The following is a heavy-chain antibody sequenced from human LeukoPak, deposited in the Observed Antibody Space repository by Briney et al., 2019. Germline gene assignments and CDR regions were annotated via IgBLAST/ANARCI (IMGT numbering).Heavy chain of an antibody. V-gene: IGHV3-53*01. CDR1: GFTVSSNY. D-gene: IGHD4-23*01. CDR3: ARDDGIGGPFDY. CDR2: IYSGGST. Sequence: GGSLRLSCVVSGFTVSSNYMNWVRQAPGKGLEWVSVIYSGGSTYYADSVKGRFTISRDNSKNTLYLQMNSLRAEDSAVYYCARDDGIGGPFDYWGQGTLVTVSS. J-gene: IGHJ4*02.